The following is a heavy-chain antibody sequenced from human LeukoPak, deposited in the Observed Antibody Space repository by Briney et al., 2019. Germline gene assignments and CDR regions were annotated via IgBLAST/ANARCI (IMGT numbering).Heavy chain of an antibody. CDR3: ARVGHSSSSDY. Sequence: SQTLSLTCTVSGGSVSSGSYYWSWIRQPPGKGLEWIGYIYYSGSTNYNPSLKSRVTISVDTSKNQFSLKLSSVTAADTAVYYCARVGHSSSSDYWGQGTLVTVSS. V-gene: IGHV4-61*01. CDR1: GGSVSSGSYY. CDR2: IYYSGST. J-gene: IGHJ4*02. D-gene: IGHD6-6*01.